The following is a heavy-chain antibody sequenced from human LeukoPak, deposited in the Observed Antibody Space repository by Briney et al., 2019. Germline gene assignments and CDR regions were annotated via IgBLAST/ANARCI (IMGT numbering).Heavy chain of an antibody. CDR1: GGSISSYY. D-gene: IGHD2-15*01. Sequence: PSETLSLTCTVSGGSISSYYWSWIRQPPGKGLEWLGYIYYSGSTNYNPSLKSRVTISVDTSKNQFSLKLSSVTAADTAVHYCARDFLGSRGFAFDIWGQGTMVTVSS. V-gene: IGHV4-59*01. CDR2: IYYSGST. CDR3: ARDFLGSRGFAFDI. J-gene: IGHJ3*02.